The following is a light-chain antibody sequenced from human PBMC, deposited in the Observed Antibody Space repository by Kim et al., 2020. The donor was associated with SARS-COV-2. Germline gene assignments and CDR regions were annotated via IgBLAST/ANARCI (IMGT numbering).Light chain of an antibody. CDR1: SSDVGYYKS. Sequence: GQSIPILCTGTSSDVGYYKSVSWYQQHPGKAPKLIMYDVSEPASGVSNRFSGSQSGNTASLTISGLRAEDEADYYCSSHTTSSTYVFGSGTQLTVL. CDR3: SSHTTSSTYV. J-gene: IGLJ1*01. V-gene: IGLV2-14*03. CDR2: DVS.